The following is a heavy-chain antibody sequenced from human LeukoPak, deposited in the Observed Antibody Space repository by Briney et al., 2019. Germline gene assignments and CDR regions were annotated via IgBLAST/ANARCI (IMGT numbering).Heavy chain of an antibody. J-gene: IGHJ3*02. CDR2: IKQDGSEK. V-gene: IGHV3-7*01. Sequence: PGGSLRLSCAASGFTFSSYWMSWVRQAPGKGLEWVANIKQDGSEKYYVDSVKGRFTISRDNAKNSLYLQMNSLRAEDTAVYDCARDKGDFSGGSCYDAFDIWGQGTMVTVSS. CDR1: GFTFSSYW. CDR3: ARDKGDFSGGSCYDAFDI. D-gene: IGHD2-15*01.